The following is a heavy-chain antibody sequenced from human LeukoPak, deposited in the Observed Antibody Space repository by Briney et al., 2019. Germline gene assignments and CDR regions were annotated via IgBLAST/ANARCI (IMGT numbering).Heavy chain of an antibody. CDR1: GFTFSSYA. V-gene: IGHV3-23*01. J-gene: IGHJ3*02. CDR3: AKTVGELFDAFDI. Sequence: GGSLRLSCAASGFTFSSYAMGWVRQAPGKGLEWVSAISGSGGSTYYADSVKGRFTISRDNSKNTLYLQMNSLRAEDTAVYYCAKTVGELFDAFDIWGQGTMVTVSS. CDR2: ISGSGGST. D-gene: IGHD3-10*01.